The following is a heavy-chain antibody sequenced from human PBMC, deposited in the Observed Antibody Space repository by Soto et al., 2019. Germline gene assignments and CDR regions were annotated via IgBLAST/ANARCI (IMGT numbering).Heavy chain of an antibody. Sequence: EVQLVESGGGLVQPGGSLRLSCAASGFSFSNYEMNWVRQAPGKGLEWVAYISSGGSTVPYADSVRGRFTVSRDNARNSLYLQMNTLRVEDTALYYCARDRAAGGYWGQGTLVTVSS. CDR3: ARDRAAGGY. V-gene: IGHV3-48*03. CDR2: ISSGGSTV. CDR1: GFSFSNYE. J-gene: IGHJ4*02. D-gene: IGHD6-13*01.